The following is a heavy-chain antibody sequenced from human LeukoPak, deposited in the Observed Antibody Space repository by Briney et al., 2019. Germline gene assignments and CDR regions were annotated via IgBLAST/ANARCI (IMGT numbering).Heavy chain of an antibody. J-gene: IGHJ4*02. Sequence: GGSLRLSCAVSGFTFSTYFWMHWVRHAPGKGLVWVSRIRSDGGSSTYADSVKGRFTISRDNAKNTLYLQMNTLRAEDTAVYYCVRNLDLGAYSRFVSWGQGTLVSVSS. CDR2: IRSDGGSS. CDR1: GFTFSTYFW. V-gene: IGHV3-74*01. D-gene: IGHD4-23*01. CDR3: VRNLDLGAYSRFVS.